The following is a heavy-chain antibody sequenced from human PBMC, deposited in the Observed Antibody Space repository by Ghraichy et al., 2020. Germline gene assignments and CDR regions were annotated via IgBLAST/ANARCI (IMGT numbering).Heavy chain of an antibody. CDR2: IGGRGFST. Sequence: GGSLRLSCAASGFTFTSYAMSWVRQAPGKGLDWVSSIGGRGFSTYYADSVRGRFTISRDNSKNTLYLQMSSLRAEDTALYYCAPSRGYFDYWGQGTLVIVSS. CDR3: APSRGYFDY. CDR1: GFTFTSYA. D-gene: IGHD1-1*01. V-gene: IGHV3-23*01. J-gene: IGHJ4*02.